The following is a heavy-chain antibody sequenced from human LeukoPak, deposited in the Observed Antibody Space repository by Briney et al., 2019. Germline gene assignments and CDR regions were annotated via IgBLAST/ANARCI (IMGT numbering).Heavy chain of an antibody. CDR1: GLTFSSYG. CDR2: ISYDGSNK. Sequence: GGSLRLSCAASGLTFSSYGMHWVRQAPGKGLEWVAVISYDGSNKYYADSVKGRFTISRDNSKNTLYLQMNSLRAEDTAVYYCAKDKYSSGLLIYYFDYWGQGTLVTVSS. CDR3: AKDKYSSGLLIYYFDY. J-gene: IGHJ4*02. V-gene: IGHV3-30*18. D-gene: IGHD6-19*01.